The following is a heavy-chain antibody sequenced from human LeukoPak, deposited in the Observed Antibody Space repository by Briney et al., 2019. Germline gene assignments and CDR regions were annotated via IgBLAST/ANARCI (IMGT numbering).Heavy chain of an antibody. D-gene: IGHD3-10*01. CDR2: IYYSGST. V-gene: IGHV4-39*07. J-gene: IGHJ4*02. CDR3: ARTYYYGSGSYRYFDY. CDR1: GGSISSSSYY. Sequence: SETLSLTCTVSGGSISSSSYYWGWIRQPPGKGLEWIGSIYYSGSTYYNPSLKSRVTISVDTSKNQFSLNLSSVTAADTAVYYCARTYYYGSGSYRYFDYWGQGTLVTVSS.